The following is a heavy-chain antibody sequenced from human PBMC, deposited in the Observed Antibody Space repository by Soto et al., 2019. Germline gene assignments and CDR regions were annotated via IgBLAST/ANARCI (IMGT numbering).Heavy chain of an antibody. CDR3: ASSTIAARLVY. Sequence: LSLTCTFSNASISSCVYCWRWIRQHPGKGLEWIGYISYSGSTYYNPSLKSRVTMSVSTSTNQFSLKLSCVPAAAAAVYDCASSTIAARLVYWGQGTLVTVSS. CDR2: ISYSGST. D-gene: IGHD6-6*01. J-gene: IGHJ4*02. CDR1: NASISSCVYC. V-gene: IGHV4-31*03.